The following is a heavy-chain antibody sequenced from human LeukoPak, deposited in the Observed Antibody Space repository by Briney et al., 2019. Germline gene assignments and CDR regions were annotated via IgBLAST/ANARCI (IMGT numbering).Heavy chain of an antibody. CDR2: INPNSGGT. V-gene: IGHV1-2*06. D-gene: IGHD1-1*01. Sequence: ASVKASCKASGYTFTGYYMHWVRQAPGQGLEWIGRINPNSGGTNYAQKFQGRVTMTRDTSISTAYMELSRPRSDDTAVYYCARDAYVHNAFDIWGQGTMVTVSS. CDR1: GYTFTGYY. CDR3: ARDAYVHNAFDI. J-gene: IGHJ3*02.